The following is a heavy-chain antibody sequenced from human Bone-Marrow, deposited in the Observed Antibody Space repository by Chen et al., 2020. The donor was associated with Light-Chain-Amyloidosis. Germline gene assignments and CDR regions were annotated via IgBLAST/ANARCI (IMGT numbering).Heavy chain of an antibody. J-gene: IGHJ6*03. Sequence: QLQLQESGPRVVKPSETLSLTCAVSGGSISGTSYDWVWIRQPPGKGLEWIGTFYYPGITYYNPSLKSRVTISVDMSKNQFSLILSSVTAADTAVYHCAREVPAVKKNYMDVWGKGTTVTVSS. CDR1: GGSISGTSYD. D-gene: IGHD2-2*01. CDR3: AREVPAVKKNYMDV. V-gene: IGHV4-39*07. CDR2: FYYPGIT.